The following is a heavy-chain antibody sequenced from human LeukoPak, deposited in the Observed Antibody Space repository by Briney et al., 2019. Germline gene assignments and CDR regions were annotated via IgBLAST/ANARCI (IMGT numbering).Heavy chain of an antibody. J-gene: IGHJ4*02. Sequence: SETLSLTCTASGGSISSYYWSWIRQPPGKGLEWIGYIYYSGSTNYNPSLKSRVTISVDTSKNQFSLKLSSVTAADTAVYYCARGGGYYSVFDYWGQGTLVTVSS. V-gene: IGHV4-59*01. CDR2: IYYSGST. CDR3: ARGGGYYSVFDY. CDR1: GGSISSYY. D-gene: IGHD3-22*01.